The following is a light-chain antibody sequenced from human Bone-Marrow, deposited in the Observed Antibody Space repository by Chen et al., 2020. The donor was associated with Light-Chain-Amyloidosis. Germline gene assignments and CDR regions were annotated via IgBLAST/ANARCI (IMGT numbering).Light chain of an antibody. CDR2: AVS. Sequence: QSALTQPPSASGSPGQPVTIPCTGTSSDVGGYNYVSWYQHHPGKAPILMIYAVSKRPSGVPDRFSGSKSGSTASLTVSGLQAEDEADYYCSSYAGSNNLVFGRGTKLTVL. J-gene: IGLJ3*02. CDR1: SSDVGGYNY. CDR3: SSYAGSNNLV. V-gene: IGLV2-8*01.